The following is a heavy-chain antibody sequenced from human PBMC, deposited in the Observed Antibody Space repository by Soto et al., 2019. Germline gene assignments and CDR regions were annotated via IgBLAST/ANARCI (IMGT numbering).Heavy chain of an antibody. J-gene: IGHJ2*01. V-gene: IGHV4-39*01. CDR1: GDSIARSSSY. CDR2: VSYSGTT. D-gene: IGHD6-25*01. Sequence: SETLSLTCSVSGDSIARSSSYWGWVRQAPGKSLEWIGSVSYSGTTFYNPYLKSRTTISVATSMNEFSLSLNSLTAADTAVYYCARRAAKPHWYFDLWGRGTLVTV. CDR3: ARRAAKPHWYFDL.